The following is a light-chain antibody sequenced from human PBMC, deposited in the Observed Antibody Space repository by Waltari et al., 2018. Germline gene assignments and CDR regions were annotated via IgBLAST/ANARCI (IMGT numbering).Light chain of an antibody. J-gene: IGKJ2*01. Sequence: EIVLTQSPATLSLSPGERATLSCRASHSANWYLAWYQQRPGQAPRLLNYDASNRATGIPARFSGSGSETDFTLTISRLEPEDFAVYYCQQYGSSVLYTFGQGTKLEIK. CDR3: QQYGSSVLYT. V-gene: IGKV3-11*01. CDR1: HSANWY. CDR2: DAS.